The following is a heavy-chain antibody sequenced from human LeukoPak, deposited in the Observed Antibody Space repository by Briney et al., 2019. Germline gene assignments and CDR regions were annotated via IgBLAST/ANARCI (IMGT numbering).Heavy chain of an antibody. J-gene: IGHJ3*02. CDR3: ARDHDSSGYYGGNAFDI. CDR2: IWYDGSNK. CDR1: GFTFSSYG. D-gene: IGHD3-22*01. Sequence: PGRSLRLSCAASGFTFSSYGMHRVRQAPGKGLEWVAVIWYDGSNKYYADSVKGRFTISRDNSKNTLYPQMNSLRAEDTAVYYCARDHDSSGYYGGNAFDIWGQGTMVTVSS. V-gene: IGHV3-33*01.